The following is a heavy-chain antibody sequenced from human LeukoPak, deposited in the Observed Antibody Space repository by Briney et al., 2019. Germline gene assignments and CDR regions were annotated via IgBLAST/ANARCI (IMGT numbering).Heavy chain of an antibody. D-gene: IGHD3-22*01. Sequence: GGPLRLSCAPPVFTFTIYSMNWGPQSPGKGGEWGGRIKSKYDSRTIDYGAPVKGRFNISREDSNNTLYLQMNSLRTDDTSMYHCTTGFCDRSGYYNFYFWGKGTLVTV. CDR2: IKSKYDSRTI. CDR3: TTGFCDRSGYYNFYF. V-gene: IGHV3-15*01. CDR1: VFTFTIYS. J-gene: IGHJ4*02.